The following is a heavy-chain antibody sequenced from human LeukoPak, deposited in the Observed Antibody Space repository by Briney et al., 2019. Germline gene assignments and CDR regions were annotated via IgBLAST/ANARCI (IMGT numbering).Heavy chain of an antibody. Sequence: ASVKVSCKASGGTFSSYAISWVRQAPGQGLEWTEGIIPIFGTANYAQKFQGRVTITTDESTSTAYMELSSLRSEDTAVYYCARSIFGVVTHYYYYYMDVWGKGTTVTVSS. J-gene: IGHJ6*03. V-gene: IGHV1-69*05. D-gene: IGHD3-3*01. CDR2: IIPIFGTA. CDR3: ARSIFGVVTHYYYYYMDV. CDR1: GGTFSSYA.